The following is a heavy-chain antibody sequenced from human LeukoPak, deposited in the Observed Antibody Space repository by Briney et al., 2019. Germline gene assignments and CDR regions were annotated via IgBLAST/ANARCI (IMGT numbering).Heavy chain of an antibody. CDR2: IKQDGSEK. V-gene: IGHV3-7*03. Sequence: GGSLRLSCVVSGLRFRNYGMHWVRQAPGKGLEWVANIKQDGSEKYYVDSLKGRFTISRDNAKNSLYLQINSLRADDTAIYYCARDSGRFYIDYWGQGTLVTVSS. CDR1: GLRFRNYG. J-gene: IGHJ4*02. CDR3: ARDSGRFYIDY. D-gene: IGHD1-26*01.